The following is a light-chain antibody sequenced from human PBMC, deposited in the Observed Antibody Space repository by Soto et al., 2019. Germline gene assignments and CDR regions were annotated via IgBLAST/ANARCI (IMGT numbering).Light chain of an antibody. J-gene: IGKJ2*01. CDR3: QQYGSSYT. V-gene: IGKV3-20*01. CDR2: GAS. Sequence: EIVLTQAPGTLSLSPGERATLSCRASQSVISNYLAWYQQKPGLAPRLLIYGASIRATGLPDRFSGSGSGTDFTLTISRLEPEDFAVYYCQQYGSSYTFGQGTTGDI. CDR1: QSVISNY.